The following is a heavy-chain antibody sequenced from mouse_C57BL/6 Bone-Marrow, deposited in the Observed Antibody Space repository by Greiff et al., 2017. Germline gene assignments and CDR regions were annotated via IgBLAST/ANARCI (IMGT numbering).Heavy chain of an antibody. D-gene: IGHD2-4*01. CDR3: ARDAITTRSFAY. V-gene: IGHV7-1*01. J-gene: IGHJ3*01. Sequence: EVKLVESGGGLVQSGRSLRLSCATSGFTFSDFYMEWVRQAPGQGLEWIAASRNKANDYTTEYSASVKDRFIVSRDTSQSILYLQMNALRAEDTAIYYCARDAITTRSFAYWGQGTLVTVSA. CDR1: GFTFSDFY. CDR2: SRNKANDYTT.